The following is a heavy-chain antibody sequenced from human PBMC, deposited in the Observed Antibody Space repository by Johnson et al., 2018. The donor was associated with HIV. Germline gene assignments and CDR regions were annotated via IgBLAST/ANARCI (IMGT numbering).Heavy chain of an antibody. Sequence: QVQLVESGGGVVQPGGSLRLSCAASGFTFSNYGMHWVRQAPGKGLEWVAFIRYDGSNKYYADSMKGRFTISRDNSKNTLYLQMNSLRAEDTAVYYCATDVYPGPRYQLLHRGIWGHGTMITVSS. CDR2: IRYDGSNK. CDR3: ATDVYPGPRYQLLHRGI. V-gene: IGHV3-30*02. CDR1: GFTFSNYG. D-gene: IGHD2-2*01. J-gene: IGHJ3*02.